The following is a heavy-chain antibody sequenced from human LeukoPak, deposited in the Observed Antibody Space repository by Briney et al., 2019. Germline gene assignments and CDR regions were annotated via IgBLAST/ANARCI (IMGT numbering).Heavy chain of an antibody. CDR1: GFTFSNYA. Sequence: PGGSLRLSCAASGFTFSNYAMSWVRQAPGKGLEWVSGISGSDGTTYYADSVKGRFTISRDNSKNTLYLQMNGLRAEDTAVYYCAKAPRFGDHATEYYYYYMHVWGKGTTVTVSS. V-gene: IGHV3-23*01. CDR2: ISGSDGTT. J-gene: IGHJ6*03. CDR3: AKAPRFGDHATEYYYYYMHV. D-gene: IGHD3-16*01.